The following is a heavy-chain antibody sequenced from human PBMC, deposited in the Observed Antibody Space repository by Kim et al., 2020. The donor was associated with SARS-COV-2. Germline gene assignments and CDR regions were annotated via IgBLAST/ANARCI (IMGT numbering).Heavy chain of an antibody. CDR3: ARECSGYGFDY. D-gene: IGHD3-22*01. J-gene: IGHJ4*02. V-gene: IGHV4-31*03. Sequence: SETLSLTCTVSGGSISSGGYYWSRIRPHPGQGLEWIGYTYSSGSTYYNPSLKSRVTISVDTSKNQFSLKLSSVTAADTAAYFCARECSGYGFDYWGQGTLVTVSS. CDR1: GGSISSGGYY. CDR2: TYSSGST.